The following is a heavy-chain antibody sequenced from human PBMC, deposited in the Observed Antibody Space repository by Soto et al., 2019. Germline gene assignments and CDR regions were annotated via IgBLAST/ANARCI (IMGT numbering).Heavy chain of an antibody. D-gene: IGHD1-26*01. V-gene: IGHV4-59*01. CDR1: SGSIGTYF. CDR3: ARGRGGTYDAFDI. CDR2: IYYSGTT. Sequence: QVQLRESGPGLVKPSETLSLTCTVSSGSIGTYFWSWIRQPPGNGLEWIGYIYYSGTTNYNPSLKSRVTIFLDTSKNQFSLRLSSVTAADTAVYYCARGRGGTYDAFDIWGQGTRVTVSS. J-gene: IGHJ3*02.